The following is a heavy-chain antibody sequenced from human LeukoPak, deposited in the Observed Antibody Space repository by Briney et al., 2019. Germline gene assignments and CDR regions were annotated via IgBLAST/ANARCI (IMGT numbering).Heavy chain of an antibody. CDR3: ARVSILIVPYYAFDI. D-gene: IGHD2/OR15-2a*01. CDR2: ISSSGSTI. CDR1: GFTFSDYY. V-gene: IGHV3-11*04. Sequence: PGGSLRLSCAASGFTFSDYYMSWIRQAPGKGLEWVSYISSSGSTIYYADSVKGRFTIPRDNAKNSLYLQMNSLRAEDTAVYYCARVSILIVPYYAFDIWGQGTMVTVSS. J-gene: IGHJ3*02.